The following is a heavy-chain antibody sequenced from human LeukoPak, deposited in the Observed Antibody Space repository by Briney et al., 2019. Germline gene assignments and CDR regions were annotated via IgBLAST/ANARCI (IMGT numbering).Heavy chain of an antibody. CDR1: GFTFTSFS. CDR3: ARLRRNGDSGGFYYYYDY. V-gene: IGHV3-21*01. Sequence: PGGSLRLSCAASGFTFTSFSFNWVRQAPGKGLEWVSSINTVATYIYYAESIRGRFTISRDNAKNSVYLQMDRLRAEDTGVYYCARLRRNGDSGGFYYYYDYWGQGTLVTVSS. CDR2: INTVATYI. J-gene: IGHJ4*02. D-gene: IGHD3-22*01.